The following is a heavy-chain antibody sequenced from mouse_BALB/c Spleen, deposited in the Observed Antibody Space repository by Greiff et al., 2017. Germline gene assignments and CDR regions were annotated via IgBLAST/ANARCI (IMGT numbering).Heavy chain of an antibody. CDR3: ARDYGSGAY. V-gene: IGHV1-54*01. CDR1: GYAFTNYL. D-gene: IGHD1-1*01. J-gene: IGHJ3*01. Sequence: QVHVKQSGAELVRPGTSVKVSCKASGYAFTNYLIEWVKQRPGQGLEWIGVINPGSGGTNYNEKFKGKATLTADKSSSTAYMQLSSLTSDDSAVYFCARDYGSGAYWGQGTLVTVSA. CDR2: INPGSGGT.